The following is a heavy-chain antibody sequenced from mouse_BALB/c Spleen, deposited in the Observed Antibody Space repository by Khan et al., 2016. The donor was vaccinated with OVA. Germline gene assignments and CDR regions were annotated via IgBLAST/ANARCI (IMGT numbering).Heavy chain of an antibody. J-gene: IGHJ3*01. CDR3: STLYGNLFAF. V-gene: IGHV14-3*02. D-gene: IGHD2-1*01. CDR2: VDPPNDDS. Sequence: VQLKESGAELVKPGASVKLSCSASGFTIKDTYIHWMKQRPEQGLEWIGRVDPPNDDSKYGPKFKAKATLTADTSSNTAYLQLSSLTSEDTAVYYCSTLYGNLFAFWGQGTLVSVSA. CDR1: GFTIKDTY.